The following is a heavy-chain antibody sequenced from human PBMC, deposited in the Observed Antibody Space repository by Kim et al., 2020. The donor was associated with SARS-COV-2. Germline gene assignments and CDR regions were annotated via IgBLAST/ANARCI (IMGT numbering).Heavy chain of an antibody. Sequence: GGSLRLSCAASGFTFSSFDMTWVRQAPGKGLDWVSYINNAGSSTYYADSVRGRFTISRDNSKNTVYLHMNSLRVEDTAIYYCARGWAMPEYWGQGTLVTVPS. CDR2: INNAGSST. J-gene: IGHJ4*02. V-gene: IGHV3-23*01. D-gene: IGHD2-2*01. CDR1: GFTFSSFD. CDR3: ARGWAMPEY.